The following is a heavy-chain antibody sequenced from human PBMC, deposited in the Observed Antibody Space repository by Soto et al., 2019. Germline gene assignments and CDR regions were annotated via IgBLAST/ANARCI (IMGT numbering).Heavy chain of an antibody. D-gene: IGHD3-10*01. Sequence: ASVKVSCKASGGTFSSYAFNWVRQAPGQGLEWMGVIIPIFDTTTTNYAQRFQGRVTITADGSTSTAYMELSSLTSEDTAIYYCARSYQRGRLKSFRPGSDYYYGMDIWGQGTTVTVSS. CDR3: ARSYQRGRLKSFRPGSDYYYGMDI. J-gene: IGHJ6*02. CDR2: IIPIFDTTTT. V-gene: IGHV1-69*13. CDR1: GGTFSSYA.